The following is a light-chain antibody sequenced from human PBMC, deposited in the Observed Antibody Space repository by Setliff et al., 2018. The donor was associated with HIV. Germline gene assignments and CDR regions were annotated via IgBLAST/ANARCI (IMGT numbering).Light chain of an antibody. Sequence: QSALTQPASVSGSPGQSITISCTGTSNDIGAYNLVSWYQQHPGKAPKLVIYEVNKRPSGISSRFSASKSGTTASLTISGLQAEDEADYYCTSYSSNTTLGIFGTGTKGTVL. CDR1: SNDIGAYNL. V-gene: IGLV2-14*02. CDR3: TSYSSNTTLGI. CDR2: EVN. J-gene: IGLJ1*01.